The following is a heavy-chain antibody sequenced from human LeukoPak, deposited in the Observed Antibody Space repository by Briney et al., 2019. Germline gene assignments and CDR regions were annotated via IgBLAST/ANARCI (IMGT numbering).Heavy chain of an antibody. V-gene: IGHV3-23*01. J-gene: IGHJ4*02. CDR3: AKAPYSNSWYYDY. CDR1: GFTFSDYY. Sequence: GGSLRLSCAASGFTFSDYYMSWIRQAPGKGLEWVSAISGSGGSTYYADSVKGRFTISRDNSKNTLYLQMNSLRAEDTAVYYCAKAPYSNSWYYDYWGQGTLVTVSS. CDR2: ISGSGGST. D-gene: IGHD6-13*01.